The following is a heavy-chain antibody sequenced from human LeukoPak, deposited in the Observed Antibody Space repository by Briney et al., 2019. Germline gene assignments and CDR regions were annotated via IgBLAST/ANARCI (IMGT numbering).Heavy chain of an antibody. V-gene: IGHV1-69*04. CDR3: ARVVAAAGHIAFDI. J-gene: IGHJ3*02. CDR2: IIPILGIA. Sequence: AEKLSCKASGATFSSYAISWVQQPPGQGLEWMGRIIPILGIANDAQKFQGSVTITADKSTSTACMELSSLRSEDTAVYYCARVVAAAGHIAFDIWGQGTMVT. CDR1: GATFSSYA. D-gene: IGHD6-13*01.